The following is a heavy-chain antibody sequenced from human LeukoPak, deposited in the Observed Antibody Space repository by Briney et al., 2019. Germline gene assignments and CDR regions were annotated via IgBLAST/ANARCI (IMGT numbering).Heavy chain of an antibody. CDR3: AGRRGRTISYFDF. CDR2: ISATGDSA. Sequence: PGGSLRLSCATSGFTFDSYGMTWVRQAPGKGLEWVSSISATGDSAYYADPVRGRFTISRDNSKNTLYLQMFSLRAEDTAVYYCAGRRGRTISYFDFWGQGTLVTVSS. J-gene: IGHJ4*01. V-gene: IGHV3-23*01. CDR1: GFTFDSYG. D-gene: IGHD2-15*01.